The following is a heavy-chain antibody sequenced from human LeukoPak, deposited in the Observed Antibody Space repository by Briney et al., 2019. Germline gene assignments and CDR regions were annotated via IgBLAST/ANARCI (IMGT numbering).Heavy chain of an antibody. V-gene: IGHV3-23*01. Sequence: GGSLRLSCAASGFTFSSYAMSWVRQAPGKGLEWVSAISGSGGSTYYADSVKGRFTISRDNSKNTLYLQMNSLRAEDTAVYYCARDGIAAAGVEYFQHWGQGTLVTVSS. CDR2: ISGSGGST. J-gene: IGHJ1*01. D-gene: IGHD6-13*01. CDR3: ARDGIAAAGVEYFQH. CDR1: GFTFSSYA.